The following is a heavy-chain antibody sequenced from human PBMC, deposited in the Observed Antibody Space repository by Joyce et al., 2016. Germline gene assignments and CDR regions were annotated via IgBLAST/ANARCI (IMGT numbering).Heavy chain of an antibody. CDR1: GFTFSSYS. CDR2: LSSSSSYI. CDR3: ARSSYTNGIFDY. Sequence: EVQLVESGGGLVKPGGSLRLSCAASGFTFSSYSMSWVRQAAGKGLVWVSSLSSSSSYIKYTDSVKGRFTISRDNAKNSLYLQMNSLRVEDTAVYYCARSSYTNGIFDYWGQGTLVTVSS. V-gene: IGHV3-21*01. J-gene: IGHJ4*02. D-gene: IGHD2-8*01.